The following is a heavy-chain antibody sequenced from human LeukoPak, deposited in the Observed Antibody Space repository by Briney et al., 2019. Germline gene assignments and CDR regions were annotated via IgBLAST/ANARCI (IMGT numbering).Heavy chain of an antibody. Sequence: PGGSLGLSCAASGFTFNKYWMSWVRQTPGKGLEWVANINQDGSAKYYVDSVKGRFTISRDNAKNSLYLQMNSLRAEDTAVYYCARDDDFDWPRLFDYWGQGTLVTVSS. CDR3: ARDDDFDWPRLFDY. CDR2: INQDGSAK. D-gene: IGHD3-9*01. CDR1: GFTFNKYW. J-gene: IGHJ4*02. V-gene: IGHV3-7*01.